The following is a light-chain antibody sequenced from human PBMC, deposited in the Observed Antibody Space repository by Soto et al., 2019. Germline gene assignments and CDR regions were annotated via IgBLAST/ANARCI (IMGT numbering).Light chain of an antibody. CDR1: QSISSW. J-gene: IGKJ4*01. V-gene: IGKV1-5*03. CDR3: QQYNSYPVT. Sequence: DIQMTQSPSTLSASVGDRVTTTCRASQSISSWLAWYQQKPGKAPKLLIYQASALESGVPSRFSGSGSWTEFTLAITSLQPDDFATYYYQQYNSYPVTFGGGTRVEIK. CDR2: QAS.